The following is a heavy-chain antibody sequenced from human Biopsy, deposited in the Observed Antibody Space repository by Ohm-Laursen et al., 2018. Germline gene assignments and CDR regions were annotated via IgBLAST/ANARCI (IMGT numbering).Heavy chain of an antibody. D-gene: IGHD1-1*01. Sequence: SLRLSCAASGFTFDDYAMHWVRQAPGKGLEWVSGISWHSGSRGYADSVKGRFTISRDNAKKLLYLQMNSLRAKDTALYYCAKDVRVKVQLDGMDVWGQGTTVTVSS. J-gene: IGHJ6*02. V-gene: IGHV3-9*01. CDR3: AKDVRVKVQLDGMDV. CDR1: GFTFDDYA. CDR2: ISWHSGSR.